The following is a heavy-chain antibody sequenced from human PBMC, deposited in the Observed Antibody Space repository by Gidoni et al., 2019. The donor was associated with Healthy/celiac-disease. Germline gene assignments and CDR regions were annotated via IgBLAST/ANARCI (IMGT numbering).Heavy chain of an antibody. V-gene: IGHV3-23*01. J-gene: IGHJ4*02. CDR1: GFTFRSYA. CDR2: ISGSGGST. Sequence: EVQLLESGGGLVQPGGSLRLSCAASGFTFRSYAMSWVRQAPGKGLEWVSAISGSGGSTYYADSVKGRFTISRDNSKNTLYLQMNSLRAEDTAVYYCAKDLTYYYDSSDDYWGQGTLVTVSS. CDR3: AKDLTYYYDSSDDY. D-gene: IGHD3-22*01.